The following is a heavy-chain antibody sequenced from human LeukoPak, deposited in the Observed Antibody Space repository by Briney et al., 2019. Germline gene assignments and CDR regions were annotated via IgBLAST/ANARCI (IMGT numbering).Heavy chain of an antibody. J-gene: IGHJ4*02. CDR2: INSDGSST. D-gene: IGHD5-24*01. V-gene: IGHV3-74*01. CDR1: GFTFSSYW. CDR3: ARGGYNLPPVGDY. Sequence: GGSLRLSCAASGFTFSSYWMHWVRRAPGKGLVWVSRINSDGSSTSYADSVKGRFTISRDNAKNTLYLQMNSLRAEDTAVYYCARGGYNLPPVGDYWGQGTLVTVSS.